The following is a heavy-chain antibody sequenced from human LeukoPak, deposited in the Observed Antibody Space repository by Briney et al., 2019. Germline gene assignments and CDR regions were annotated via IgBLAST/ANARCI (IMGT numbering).Heavy chain of an antibody. CDR1: GFMFSNYY. Sequence: GGSLRLSCVGSGFMFSNYYMYWVRQAPGKGLVWVSRIKNAGIDTIYADSVKGRFAVSRDNAKNTVYLQMSSLRAEDTAVYYCARGGYGHNMDVWGEGTTVTVSS. CDR3: ARGGYGHNMDV. V-gene: IGHV3-74*01. D-gene: IGHD3-10*01. CDR2: IKNAGIDT. J-gene: IGHJ6*03.